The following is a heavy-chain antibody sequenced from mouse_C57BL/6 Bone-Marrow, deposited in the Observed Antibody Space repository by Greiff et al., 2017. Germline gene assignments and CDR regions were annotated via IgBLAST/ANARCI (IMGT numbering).Heavy chain of an antibody. J-gene: IGHJ4*01. CDR2: ISSGSSTI. Sequence: VQLQQSGGGLVKPGGSLKLSCAASGFTFSDYGMHWVRQAPEKGLEWVAYISSGSSTIYYADTVKGRFTISRDNAKNTLFLQMTSLRSEDTAMYYCARYDWYYAMDYWGQGTSVTVSS. V-gene: IGHV5-17*01. CDR3: ARYDWYYAMDY. CDR1: GFTFSDYG. D-gene: IGHD2-12*01.